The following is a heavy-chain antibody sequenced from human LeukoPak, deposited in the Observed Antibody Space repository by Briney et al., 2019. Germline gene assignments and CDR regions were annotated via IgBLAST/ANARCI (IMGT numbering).Heavy chain of an antibody. J-gene: IGHJ4*02. Sequence: SETLSLTCTVSGGPISSYYWSWIRQPPGKGLEWIGYIYYSGSTNYNPSLKSRVTISVDTSKNQFSLKLSSATAADTAVYYCARGGYYGSGLDYWGQGTLVTVSS. CDR1: GGPISSYY. CDR3: ARGGYYGSGLDY. D-gene: IGHD3-10*01. V-gene: IGHV4-59*08. CDR2: IYYSGST.